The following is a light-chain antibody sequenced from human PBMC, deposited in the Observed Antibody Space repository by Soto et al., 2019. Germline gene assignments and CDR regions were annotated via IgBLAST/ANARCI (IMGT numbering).Light chain of an antibody. CDR1: QSISSN. J-gene: IGKJ1*01. Sequence: MVRTRSPATLSVSPGERATLSCRASQSISSNLAWYQQKPGQAPRLLIYAASTRATGIPARFSGSGSGTDFTLTISSLQSEDFAVYYCQQYINWLRTFGQGTKVDIK. CDR2: AAS. V-gene: IGKV3-15*01. CDR3: QQYINWLRT.